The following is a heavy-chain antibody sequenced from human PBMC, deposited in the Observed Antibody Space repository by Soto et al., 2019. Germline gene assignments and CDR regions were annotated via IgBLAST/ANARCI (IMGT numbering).Heavy chain of an antibody. CDR1: GGTFSSYA. V-gene: IGHV1-69*01. CDR3: ARDIVAGQYSSSWHGWFDP. CDR2: IIPIFGTA. J-gene: IGHJ5*02. D-gene: IGHD6-13*01. Sequence: QVQLVQSGAEVKKPGSSVKVSCKASGGTFSSYAISWVRQAPGQGLEWMGGIIPIFGTANYAQKFQGRVTITADESKSKAYMERSSLRSEDTAVYYCARDIVAGQYSSSWHGWFDPWGQGTLVTVSS.